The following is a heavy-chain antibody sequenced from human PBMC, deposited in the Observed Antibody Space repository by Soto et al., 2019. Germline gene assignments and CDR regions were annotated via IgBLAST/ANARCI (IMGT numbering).Heavy chain of an antibody. V-gene: IGHV4-59*01. CDR3: ARDQRGFDACDI. CDR2: IYYSGST. CDR1: GGSISSYY. J-gene: IGHJ3*02. Sequence: SETLSLTCTVSGGSISSYYWSWIRQPPGKGLEWIGYIYYSGSTNYNPSLKSRVTISVDTSKNQFSLKLSSVTAADTAVYYCARDQRGFDACDIWGQGTMVTVSS. D-gene: IGHD3-10*01.